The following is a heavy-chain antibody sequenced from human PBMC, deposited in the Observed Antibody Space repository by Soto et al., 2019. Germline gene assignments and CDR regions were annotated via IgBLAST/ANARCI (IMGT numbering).Heavy chain of an antibody. V-gene: IGHV3-74*01. Sequence: EVQLVESGGGLVQPGGSLRLSCAASGFIFSKYWMHWARQAPGKRLVWVSRIDDDGSSTSYADSVKGRFTISRDNAKNTLYLQMNSLRAEDTAVYYCARGRYSSSLNYGMDVWGQGTTVTVSS. J-gene: IGHJ6*02. CDR2: IDDDGSST. D-gene: IGHD6-13*01. CDR1: GFIFSKYW. CDR3: ARGRYSSSLNYGMDV.